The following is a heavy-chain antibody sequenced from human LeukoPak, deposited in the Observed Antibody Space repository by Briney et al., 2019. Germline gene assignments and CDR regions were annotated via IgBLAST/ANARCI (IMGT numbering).Heavy chain of an antibody. V-gene: IGHV3-30*02. CDR1: GFTFSSYG. D-gene: IGHD3-16*01. CDR3: AKGPAFGGVTSYYYYYMDV. J-gene: IGHJ6*03. CDR2: IRYDGSNK. Sequence: GGSLRLSCAASGFTFSSYGMHWVRQAPGKGLEWVAFIRYDGSNKYYADSVKGRFTISRDNSKNTLYLQMNSLRAEDTAVYYCAKGPAFGGVTSYYYYYMDVWGKGTTVTISS.